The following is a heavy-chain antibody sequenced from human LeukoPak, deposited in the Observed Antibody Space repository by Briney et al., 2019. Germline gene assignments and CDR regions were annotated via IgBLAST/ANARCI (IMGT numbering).Heavy chain of an antibody. V-gene: IGHV1-46*01. J-gene: IGHJ4*02. D-gene: IGHD5-24*01. Sequence: ASVKVSCKASGYTFTSYYMHWVRQAPGQGLEWMGIINPSGGSTSYAQKFQGRVTMTRDTSTSTVYMELSSLRSEDTAVYYCAREPPGGMATMCFDYWGQGTLVTVSS. CDR1: GYTFTSYY. CDR2: INPSGGST. CDR3: AREPPGGMATMCFDY.